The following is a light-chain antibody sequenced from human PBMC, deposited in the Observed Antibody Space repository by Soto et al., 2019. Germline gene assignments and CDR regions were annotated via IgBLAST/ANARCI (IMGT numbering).Light chain of an antibody. CDR1: QNIGYF. J-gene: IGKJ2*01. V-gene: IGKV1-39*01. Sequence: DIQMTQSPSSLSASVGDRVTISCRASQNIGYFLNWYQQKPGKAPKLLIYAASSLQSGVPSRFSGSGSGTDFTLTISSLQPEDFATYYCQQSYRGLPMYTFGQGTKLEI. CDR3: QQSYRGLPMYT. CDR2: AAS.